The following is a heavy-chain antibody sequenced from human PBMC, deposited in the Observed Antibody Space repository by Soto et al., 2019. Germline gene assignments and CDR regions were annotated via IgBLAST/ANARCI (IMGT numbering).Heavy chain of an antibody. V-gene: IGHV3-48*03. D-gene: IGHD3-10*01. J-gene: IGHJ4*02. CDR3: ARDPLAIVRGIQHFDY. Sequence: QPGGSLRLSCAASGFTFSSYEMNWVRQAPGKGLEWVSYITSSGTTIYYADSVKGRFTISRDNAKNSLYLQMNSLRAEDTAVYYCARDPLAIVRGIQHFDYWGQGTLVTV. CDR1: GFTFSSYE. CDR2: ITSSGTTI.